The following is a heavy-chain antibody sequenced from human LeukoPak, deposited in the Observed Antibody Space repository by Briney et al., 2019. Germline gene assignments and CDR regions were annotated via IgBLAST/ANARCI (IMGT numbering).Heavy chain of an antibody. J-gene: IGHJ6*03. CDR3: ARDPQFPDNYYYYMDV. Sequence: PGGSLRLSCAASGFTFDDYGMSWVRQAPGKGLEWVSGINWNGGSTGYADSVKGRFTISRDNAKNSLYLQMNSLRAEDTAVYYCARDPQFPDNYYYYMDVWGKGTTVTVSS. CDR2: INWNGGST. D-gene: IGHD1-14*01. V-gene: IGHV3-20*04. CDR1: GFTFDDYG.